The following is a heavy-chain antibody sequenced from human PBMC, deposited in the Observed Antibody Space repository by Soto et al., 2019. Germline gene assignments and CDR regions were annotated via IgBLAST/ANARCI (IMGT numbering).Heavy chain of an antibody. Sequence: KASETLSLTCDVSGGSISTSSYYWGWIRQPPGKGLEWIASIYYSGATYYNPSLQSRVTISVDTSNNRFSLTLSSLTAADTAVYFCARLAYSGYLQTWGQGSLVTVSS. V-gene: IGHV4-39*02. CDR2: IYYSGAT. D-gene: IGHD1-26*01. J-gene: IGHJ1*01. CDR3: ARLAYSGYLQT. CDR1: GGSISTSSYY.